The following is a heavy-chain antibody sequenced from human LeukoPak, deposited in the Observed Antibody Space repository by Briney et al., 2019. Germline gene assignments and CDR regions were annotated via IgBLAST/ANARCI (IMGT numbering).Heavy chain of an antibody. Sequence: SETLSLTCTVSGGSISSSSYYWGWIRQPPGKGLEWIGSIYYSGSTYYNPSLKSRVTISVDTSKNQFSLKLSSVTAADTAVYYCARGIAARGIDWGQGTLVTVSS. CDR2: IYYSGST. CDR3: ARGIAARGID. J-gene: IGHJ4*02. V-gene: IGHV4-39*07. CDR1: GGSISSSSYY. D-gene: IGHD6-6*01.